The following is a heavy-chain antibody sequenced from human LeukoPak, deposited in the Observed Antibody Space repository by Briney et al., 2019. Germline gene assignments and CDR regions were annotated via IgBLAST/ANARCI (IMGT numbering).Heavy chain of an antibody. J-gene: IGHJ4*02. Sequence: ASVKVSCKASGYTFTGYYMHWVRQAPGQGLEWMGWISPNSGGTNYAQKFQGRVTMTRDTSISTAYMELSRLRSDDTAVYYCARSSAGYDILTEWGQGTLVTVSS. CDR3: ARSSAGYDILTE. D-gene: IGHD3-9*01. CDR2: ISPNSGGT. CDR1: GYTFTGYY. V-gene: IGHV1-2*02.